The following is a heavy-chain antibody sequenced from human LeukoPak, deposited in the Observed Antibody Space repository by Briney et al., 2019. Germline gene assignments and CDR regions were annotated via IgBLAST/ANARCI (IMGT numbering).Heavy chain of an antibody. Sequence: PGGSLRLSCAASGFTFSSYEMNWVRQAPGKGLEWVSYISSSGSTIYYADSVKGRFTISRDNAKNSLYLQMNSPRAEDTAVYYCAKDQARGRSSSWPYFDYWGQGTLVTVSS. V-gene: IGHV3-48*03. CDR1: GFTFSSYE. D-gene: IGHD6-13*01. CDR2: ISSSGSTI. J-gene: IGHJ4*02. CDR3: AKDQARGRSSSWPYFDY.